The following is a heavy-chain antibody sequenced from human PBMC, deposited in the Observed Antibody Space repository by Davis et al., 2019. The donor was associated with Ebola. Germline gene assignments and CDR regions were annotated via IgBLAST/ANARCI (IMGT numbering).Heavy chain of an antibody. J-gene: IGHJ6*02. CDR2: ISAYNGNT. CDR3: ARDPRYYYGSAPPYYYYGMDV. V-gene: IGHV1-18*01. D-gene: IGHD3-10*01. Sequence: ASVKVSCKASGYTFTSYGISWVRQAPGQGLEWMGWISAYNGNTNYAQKLQGRVTMTTDTSTSTVYMVLRSLRSDDTAVYYCARDPRYYYGSAPPYYYYGMDVWGQGTTVTVSS. CDR1: GYTFTSYG.